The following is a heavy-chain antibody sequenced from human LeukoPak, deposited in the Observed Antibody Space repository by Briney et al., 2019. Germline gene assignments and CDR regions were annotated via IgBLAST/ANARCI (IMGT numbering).Heavy chain of an antibody. CDR3: ARGAREFVSWYSSSWWDFDY. D-gene: IGHD6-13*01. J-gene: IGHJ4*02. Sequence: SGGSLRLSCAASGFTFSSYSMNWVRQAPGKGLEWVSSISSSSSYIYYADSVKGRFTISRDNAKNSLYLQMNSLRAEDTAVYYCARGAREFVSWYSSSWWDFDYWGQGTLVTVSS. CDR1: GFTFSSYS. CDR2: ISSSSSYI. V-gene: IGHV3-21*01.